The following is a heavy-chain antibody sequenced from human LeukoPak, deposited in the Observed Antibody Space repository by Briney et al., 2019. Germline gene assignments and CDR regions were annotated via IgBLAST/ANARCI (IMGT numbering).Heavy chain of an antibody. CDR2: IYYSGST. D-gene: IGHD3-10*01. Sequence: PSQTLSLTCTVSGGSISSGGYYWSWIRQHPGKGLEWIGYIYYSGSTYYNPSLKSRVTISVDTSKNQFSLKLSSVTAADTAVYYCARERARPRRSFDYWGQGTLVTDSS. CDR3: ARERARPRRSFDY. J-gene: IGHJ4*02. V-gene: IGHV4-31*03. CDR1: GGSISSGGYY.